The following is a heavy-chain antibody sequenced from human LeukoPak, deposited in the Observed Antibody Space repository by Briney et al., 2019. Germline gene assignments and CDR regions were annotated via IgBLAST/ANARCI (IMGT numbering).Heavy chain of an antibody. J-gene: IGHJ3*01. CDR2: ISSNGDNT. CDR1: GFPFNTYA. Sequence: GGSLRLSCSASGFPFNTYAIHWVRQAPGKGLEYVAGISSNGDNTDFADSAKGRFTTSRDNSKSTLFLQMNSLRAEDTAVYFCTRDSALLGVAFDLWGQGTVVTVSS. CDR3: TRDSALLGVAFDL. D-gene: IGHD2-15*01. V-gene: IGHV3-64D*06.